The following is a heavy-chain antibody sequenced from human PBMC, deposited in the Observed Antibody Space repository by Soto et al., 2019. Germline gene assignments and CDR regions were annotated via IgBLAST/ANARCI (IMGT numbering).Heavy chain of an antibody. CDR2: ISGSGGST. CDR1: GFTFRSYA. J-gene: IGHJ4*02. Sequence: GGSLRLSCAASGFTFRSYAMSWVRQAPGKGLEWVSAISGSGGSTYYADSVKGRFTISRDNSKNTLYLQMNSLRAEDTAVYYCAKAPYSSSWYYFDYWGQGTLVTVYS. V-gene: IGHV3-23*01. D-gene: IGHD6-13*01. CDR3: AKAPYSSSWYYFDY.